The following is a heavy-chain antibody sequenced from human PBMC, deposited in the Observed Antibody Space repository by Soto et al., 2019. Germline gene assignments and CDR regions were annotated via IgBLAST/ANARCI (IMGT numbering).Heavy chain of an antibody. Sequence: QAHLVQSGTEVKMPGDSVQVSCKASGFVSTNHNFHWVRQAPGQSLELMGRINAGNGNTQYSQNFQGRVTFTSDPSASTAFMELTNLRFEDRAMYYCASDYGSNWRLWGQGTLVSVSS. CDR3: ASDYGSNWRL. J-gene: IGHJ4*02. CDR1: GFVSTNHN. D-gene: IGHD6-19*01. CDR2: INAGNGNT. V-gene: IGHV1-3*01.